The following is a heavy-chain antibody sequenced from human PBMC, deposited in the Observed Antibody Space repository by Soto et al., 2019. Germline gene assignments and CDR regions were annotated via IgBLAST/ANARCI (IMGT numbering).Heavy chain of an antibody. D-gene: IGHD5-18*01. V-gene: IGHV4-59*01. Sequence: RGLEWLGHIFYSGSTNYNPALKSRVTISADTSKSQFSLKLSSVTAADTAVYYCAKESGYKYGYFRGSAPWVQGT. CDR3: AKESGYKYGYFRGSAP. J-gene: IGHJ5*02. CDR2: IFYSGST.